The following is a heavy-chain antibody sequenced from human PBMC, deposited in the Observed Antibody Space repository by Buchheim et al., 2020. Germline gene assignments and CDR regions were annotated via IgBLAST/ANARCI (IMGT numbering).Heavy chain of an antibody. CDR3: ARDHGMDV. V-gene: IGHV1-18*01. CDR1: GHIFSTYA. CDR2: ISSDSGNT. Sequence: QVQLVQSGAEVKKPGASLKVSCKASGHIFSTYAFTWVRQAPGQGLEWIGWISSDSGNTKYAQKLQGRVTLTTDTSTSTASMELRSLTSDDTAVYYCARDHGMDVWGQGTT. J-gene: IGHJ6*01.